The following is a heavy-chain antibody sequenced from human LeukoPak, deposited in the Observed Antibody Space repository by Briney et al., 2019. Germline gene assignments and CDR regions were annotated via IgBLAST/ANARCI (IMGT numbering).Heavy chain of an antibody. V-gene: IGHV5-51*01. J-gene: IGHJ4*02. D-gene: IGHD2-15*01. CDR3: ARRYCSGGSCYYFDY. CDR1: GYSFTSYW. Sequence: GESLKISGKGSGYSFTSYWIGWVRQMPGKGLEWMGIIYPGDSNTKYSPSFQGQVTISADRSISTAYLQWSGPKASDTAMYYCARRYCSGGSCYYFDYWGQGTLVTVSS. CDR2: IYPGDSNT.